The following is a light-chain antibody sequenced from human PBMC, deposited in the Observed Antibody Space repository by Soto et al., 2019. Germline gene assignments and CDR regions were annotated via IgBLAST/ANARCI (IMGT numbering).Light chain of an antibody. CDR2: YDG. J-gene: IGLJ2*01. V-gene: IGLV3-21*04. CDR1: NIGRKS. Sequence: SYELTQPPSVSVAPGKTASITCEGNNIGRKSVHWYQQRPGQDPMVVIYYDGDRPSGIPERFSGSNSGTAATLTISGVEAGDEADYSCQVWDRGVDHIIFVGGTKLTVL. CDR3: QVWDRGVDHII.